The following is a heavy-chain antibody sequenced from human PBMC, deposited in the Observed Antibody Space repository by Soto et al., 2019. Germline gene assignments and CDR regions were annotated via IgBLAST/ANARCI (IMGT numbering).Heavy chain of an antibody. CDR1: GFSFSTYG. CDR2: ISYDGGTK. Sequence: QVQLVESGGGVVQPGRSLTLSCAASGFSFSTYGMHWVRQAPGKGLEWVAVISYDGGTKYYADSVKGRFAISRDNPKNILHLQVNSLRPEDTAVYYCAQSSLGDVVTGFQYWFVDLWGRCTQVTVSS. D-gene: IGHD2-8*02. J-gene: IGHJ2*01. CDR3: AQSSLGDVVTGFQYWFVDL. V-gene: IGHV3-30*18.